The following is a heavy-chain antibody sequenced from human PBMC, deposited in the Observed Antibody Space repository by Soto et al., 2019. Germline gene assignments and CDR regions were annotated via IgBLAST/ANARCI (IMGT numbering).Heavy chain of an antibody. CDR2: ISPYNGDT. CDR3: AREAGSGSYYPFDY. J-gene: IGHJ4*02. V-gene: IGHV1-18*01. D-gene: IGHD3-10*01. CDR1: GYTFTHYA. Sequence: ASVKVSCKASGYTFTHYAISWMRQTPGQGLEWMGWISPYNGDTKYAQKLQGRVTMTTDTSTTTAYMELRSLRSDDTAIYYCAREAGSGSYYPFDYWGQGTLVTVSS.